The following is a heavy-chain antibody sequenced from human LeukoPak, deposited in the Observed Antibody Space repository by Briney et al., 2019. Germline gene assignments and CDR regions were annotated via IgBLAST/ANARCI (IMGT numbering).Heavy chain of an antibody. D-gene: IGHD2-8*01. CDR2: ISSSSSYI. CDR3: TREKRPPGCTIGVCPFDS. Sequence: GGSLRLSCAASGFTFSSYSMNWVRQPPGKGLELVSSISSSSSYIYYADSVKGRFTISRDNAKNSLYLQMSSLRAEDTAVYYCTREKRPPGCTIGVCPFDSWGQGDLGTVS. J-gene: IGHJ4*02. V-gene: IGHV3-21*01. CDR1: GFTFSSYS.